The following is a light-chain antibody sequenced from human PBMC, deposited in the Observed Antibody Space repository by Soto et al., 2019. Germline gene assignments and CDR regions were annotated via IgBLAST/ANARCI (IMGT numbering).Light chain of an antibody. CDR3: GTWDNNLSAV. V-gene: IGLV1-51*01. CDR1: SSNIGSNY. Sequence: QSVLTQPPSVSAAPGQKVTISCSGSSSNIGSNYVSWYQQLPRTDPTLLIYDNGKRSSGIPDRFSGSQSGTSATLGNTGLQTGDEADYYCGTWDNNLSAVFGGGTQLNVL. J-gene: IGLJ2*01. CDR2: DNG.